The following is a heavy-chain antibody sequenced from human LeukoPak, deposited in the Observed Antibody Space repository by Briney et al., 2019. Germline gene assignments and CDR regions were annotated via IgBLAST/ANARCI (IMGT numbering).Heavy chain of an antibody. CDR3: ARGEVPAALCGMDV. CDR1: GYTFTGYY. CDR2: INPNSGGT. V-gene: IGHV1-2*04. D-gene: IGHD2-2*01. Sequence: ASVKVSCKASGYTFTGYYMHWVRQAPGQGLEWMGWINPNSGGTNYAQKFQGWVTMTRDTSISTAYMELSRLRSDDTAVYYCARGEVPAALCGMDVWGKGTTVTVSS. J-gene: IGHJ6*04.